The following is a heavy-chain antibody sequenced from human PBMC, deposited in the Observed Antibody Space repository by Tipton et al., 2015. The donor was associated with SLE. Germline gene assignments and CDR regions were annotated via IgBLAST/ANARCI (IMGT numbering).Heavy chain of an antibody. D-gene: IGHD4-17*01. J-gene: IGHJ4*02. Sequence: SLRLSCAVSGFTFSNYAMSWVRQAPGKGLARVSAISGSGSGAYYADSLKGRFTISRDNSKNMVYLQMSSLRAEDTSIYYCAKKVTTSTSEYWGQGTLLTIAS. CDR2: ISGSGSGA. CDR1: GFTFSNYA. V-gene: IGHV3-23*01. CDR3: AKKVTTSTSEY.